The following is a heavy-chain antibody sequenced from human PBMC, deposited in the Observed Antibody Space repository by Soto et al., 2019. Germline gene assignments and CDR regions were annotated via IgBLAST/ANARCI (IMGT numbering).Heavy chain of an antibody. V-gene: IGHV4-34*01. CDR3: ATRIVVVAATLRDGDNNWFDP. CDR1: GGSFSGYY. J-gene: IGHJ5*02. Sequence: SETLSLTCAVYGGSFSGYYWSWIRQPPGKGLEWIGEINHSGSTNYNPSLKSRVTISVDTSKNQFSLKLSSVTAADTAVYYCATRIVVVAATLRDGDNNWFDPWGQGTLVTVSS. CDR2: INHSGST. D-gene: IGHD2-15*01.